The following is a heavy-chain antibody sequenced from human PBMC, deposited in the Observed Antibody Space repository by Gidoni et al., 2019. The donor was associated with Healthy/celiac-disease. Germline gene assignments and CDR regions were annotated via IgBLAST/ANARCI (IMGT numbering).Heavy chain of an antibody. CDR1: GDSVSSNRAA. CDR2: TYYRSKWYN. CDR3: ARGNSSYYDSSGTGLDY. D-gene: IGHD3-22*01. V-gene: IGHV6-1*01. J-gene: IGHJ4*02. Sequence: QVQLQQSGPGLVKPSQTLSLTCAISGDSVSSNRAAWNWIRQSPSRGLEWLGRTYYRSKWYNDYAVSVKSRITINPDTSKNQFSLQLNSVTPEDTAVYYCARGNSSYYDSSGTGLDYWGQGTLVTVSS.